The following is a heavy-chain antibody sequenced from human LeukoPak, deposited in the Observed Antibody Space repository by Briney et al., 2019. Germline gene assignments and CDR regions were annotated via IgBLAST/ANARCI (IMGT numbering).Heavy chain of an antibody. J-gene: IGHJ4*02. CDR2: ISSSSSTI. CDR1: GFTFSSYS. D-gene: IGHD1-26*01. Sequence: GGSLRLSCAASGFTFSSYSMNWVRQAPGKGLEWVSYISSSSSTIYYADSVKGRFTISRDNSKNTLYLQMNSLRAEDTAVYYCANNRIVGITPLDYWGQGTLVIVSS. CDR3: ANNRIVGITPLDY. V-gene: IGHV3-48*01.